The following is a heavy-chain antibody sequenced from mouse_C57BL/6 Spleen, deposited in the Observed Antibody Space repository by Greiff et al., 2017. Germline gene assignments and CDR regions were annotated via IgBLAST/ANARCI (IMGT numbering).Heavy chain of an antibody. CDR2: IHPSDSDT. CDR1: GYTFTSYW. CDR3: AIEYYCSSGVDYAMED. Sequence: QVQLQQPGAELVKPGASVKVSCKASGYTFTSYWMHWVKQRPGQGLEWIGRIHPSDSDTNYNQKFKGKATLTVDKSSSTAYLQLSSLTSEDSAVYDWAIEYYCSSGVDYAMEDWGQGTSVTVSS. J-gene: IGHJ4*01. D-gene: IGHD1-1*01. V-gene: IGHV1-74*01.